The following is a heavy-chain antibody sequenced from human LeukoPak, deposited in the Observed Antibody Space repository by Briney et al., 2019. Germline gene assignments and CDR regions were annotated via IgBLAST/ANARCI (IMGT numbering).Heavy chain of an antibody. Sequence: GGSLRLSCAASGFTFSSYAMSWVRQAPGKGLEWVSGSGSGGSTHYADSVKGRFTISRDNSKNALYLQMNSLRAEDTAVYYCAKDFWSGYYPTYWGQGTLVTVSS. J-gene: IGHJ4*02. CDR2: SGSGGST. CDR3: AKDFWSGYYPTY. V-gene: IGHV3-23*01. D-gene: IGHD3-3*01. CDR1: GFTFSSYA.